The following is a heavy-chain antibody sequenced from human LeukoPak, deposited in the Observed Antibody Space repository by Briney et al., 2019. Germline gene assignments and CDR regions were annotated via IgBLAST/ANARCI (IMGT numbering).Heavy chain of an antibody. CDR3: ARITRGYSYGPYYGMDV. D-gene: IGHD5-18*01. CDR1: GGSFSGYY. J-gene: IGHJ6*02. Sequence: SETLSLTCAVYGGSFSGYYWSWLRQPPGKGLEWIGEINHSGSTNYNPSLKSRVTISVDTSKNQFSLKLSSVTAADTAVYYCARITRGYSYGPYYGMDVWGQGTTVAVSS. V-gene: IGHV4-34*01. CDR2: INHSGST.